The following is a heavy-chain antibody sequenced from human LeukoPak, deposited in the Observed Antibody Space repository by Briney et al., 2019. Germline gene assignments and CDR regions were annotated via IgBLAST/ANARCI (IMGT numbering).Heavy chain of an antibody. CDR3: ARNTATVRSYYYYYGMDV. CDR2: INHSGST. V-gene: IGHV4-34*01. CDR1: GGSFSGYY. Sequence: PSETLSLTCAVHGGSFSGYYWSWIRQPPGKGLEWIGEINHSGSTNYNPSLKSRVTISVDTSKNQFSLKLSSVTAADTAVYYCARNTATVRSYYYYYGMDVWGQGTTVTVSS. J-gene: IGHJ6*02. D-gene: IGHD1-26*01.